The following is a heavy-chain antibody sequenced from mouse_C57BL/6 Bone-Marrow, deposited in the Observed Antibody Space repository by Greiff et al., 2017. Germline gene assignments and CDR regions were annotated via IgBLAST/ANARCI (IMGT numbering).Heavy chain of an antibody. V-gene: IGHV1-72*01. Sequence: QVQLQQPGAELVKPGASVQVSCKVSGYTFTSYWMHWVKQRPGRGLEWIGRIDPNSGGTKYNEKFKSKATLTVDKPSSTAYMQLSNQTTEDSAVYYCARSYYSNYGAMDYWGQGTSVTVSS. J-gene: IGHJ4*01. CDR2: IDPNSGGT. CDR1: GYTFTSYW. CDR3: ARSYYSNYGAMDY. D-gene: IGHD2-5*01.